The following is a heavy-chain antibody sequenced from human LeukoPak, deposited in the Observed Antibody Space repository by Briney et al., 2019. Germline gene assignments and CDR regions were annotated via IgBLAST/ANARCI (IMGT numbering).Heavy chain of an antibody. CDR2: ISYDGSNK. Sequence: GGSLRLSCAASGFTFSSYGMHWVRQAPGKGLEWVAVISYDGSNKYYADSVKGRFTISRDNSKNTLYLQMNSLRAEDTAVYYCAKGLSDVLLWFGEFTDAFDIWGQGTMVTVTS. CDR1: GFTFSSYG. J-gene: IGHJ3*02. V-gene: IGHV3-30*18. CDR3: AKGLSDVLLWFGEFTDAFDI. D-gene: IGHD3-10*01.